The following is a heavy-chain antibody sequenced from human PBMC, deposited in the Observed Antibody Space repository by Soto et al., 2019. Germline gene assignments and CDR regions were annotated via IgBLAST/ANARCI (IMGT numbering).Heavy chain of an antibody. Sequence: QVQLVESGGGVVQPGRSLRLSCAASGFTFSSYAMHWVRQAPGKGLAWVAVMSYDGSNKYYADSVKGRFTISRDNSKNTLYMQMNGLRAEDTAVYYCARFKGCSGGSCYPYFDYWGQGTLVPVSS. V-gene: IGHV3-30-3*01. CDR3: ARFKGCSGGSCYPYFDY. CDR2: MSYDGSNK. J-gene: IGHJ4*02. D-gene: IGHD2-15*01. CDR1: GFTFSSYA.